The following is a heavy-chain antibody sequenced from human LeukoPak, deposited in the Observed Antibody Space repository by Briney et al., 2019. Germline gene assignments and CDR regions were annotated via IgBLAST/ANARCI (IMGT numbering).Heavy chain of an antibody. V-gene: IGHV3-73*01. CDR1: GFTFSGSA. Sequence: PGGSLKLSCAASGFTFSGSAMHWVRQSSGKGLEWVGRIRTKAHTYATTYGESMKGRFTISRDDSKNTAHLQMNSLKTEDTAVYYCTTHVMGYDITGALDHWGQGTLVTVSS. CDR3: TTHVMGYDITGALDH. D-gene: IGHD3-22*01. J-gene: IGHJ4*02. CDR2: IRTKAHTYAT.